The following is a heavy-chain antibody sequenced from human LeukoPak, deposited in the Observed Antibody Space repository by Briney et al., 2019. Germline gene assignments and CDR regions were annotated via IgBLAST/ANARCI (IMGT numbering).Heavy chain of an antibody. CDR3: AGITGDVDY. CDR2: IYYSGST. CDR1: GGSISSSSYY. V-gene: IGHV4-39*01. Sequence: SETLSLTCTVSGGSISSSSYYWDWIRQPPGKGLEWIGRIYYSGSTYYNPSLKSRVTISVDTSKNQFSLKLSSVTAADTAVYYCAGITGDVDYWGQGTLVTVSS. J-gene: IGHJ4*02. D-gene: IGHD7-27*01.